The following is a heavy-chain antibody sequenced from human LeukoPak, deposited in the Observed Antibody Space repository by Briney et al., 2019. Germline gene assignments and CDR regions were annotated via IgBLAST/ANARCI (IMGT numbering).Heavy chain of an antibody. CDR3: ARCGLAGRDHFDY. Sequence: SETLSLTCTVSGGSISSYYWSWIRQPPGKGLEWIGYIYYSGSTNYNPSLKSRVTISVDTSKNQFSLKLSSVTAADTAVYYCARCGLAGRDHFDYWGQGTLVTVSS. D-gene: IGHD6-13*01. V-gene: IGHV4-59*01. J-gene: IGHJ4*02. CDR1: GGSISSYY. CDR2: IYYSGST.